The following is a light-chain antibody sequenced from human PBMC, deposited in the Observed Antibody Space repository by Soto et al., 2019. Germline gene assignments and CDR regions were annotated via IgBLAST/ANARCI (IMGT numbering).Light chain of an antibody. CDR3: QQRSNWLT. V-gene: IGKV3D-20*02. CDR2: DAS. J-gene: IGKJ4*01. CDR1: HIVSSSY. Sequence: IVLTQSPGTLSLSRGERATLSCRPSHIVSSSYLAWYQQKPVQAPRLLIFDASNSATGIPARFSGSGSATDFTLTISSLEAEDFAVYYCQQRSNWLTFGGGTKVDIK.